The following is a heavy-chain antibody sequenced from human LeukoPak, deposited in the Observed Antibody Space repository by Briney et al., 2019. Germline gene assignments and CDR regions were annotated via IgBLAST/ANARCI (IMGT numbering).Heavy chain of an antibody. V-gene: IGHV4-39*07. Sequence: PSETLSLTCTVSGGSISSSSYYWGWIRQPPGKGLEWIGSIYYSGSTYYNPSLKSRVTISVDTSKNQFSLKLSSVTAADTAVYYCARRYGWELSLAAFDIWGQGTMVTVSS. J-gene: IGHJ3*02. CDR2: IYYSGST. CDR3: ARRYGWELSLAAFDI. CDR1: GGSISSSSYY. D-gene: IGHD1-26*01.